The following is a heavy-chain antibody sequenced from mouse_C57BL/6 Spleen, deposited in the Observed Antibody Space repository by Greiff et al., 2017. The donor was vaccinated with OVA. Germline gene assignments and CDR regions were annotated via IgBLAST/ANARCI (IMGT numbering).Heavy chain of an antibody. CDR2: ISDGGSYT. Sequence: EVKLMESGGGLVKPGGSLKLSCAASGFTFSSYAMSWVRQTPEKRLEWVATISDGGSYTYYPDNVKGRFTISRDNAKNNLYLQMSHLKSEDTAMYYCARDRFWGNLDYWGQGTTLTVSS. CDR1: GFTFSSYA. CDR3: ARDRFWGNLDY. D-gene: IGHD2-1*01. J-gene: IGHJ2*01. V-gene: IGHV5-4*01.